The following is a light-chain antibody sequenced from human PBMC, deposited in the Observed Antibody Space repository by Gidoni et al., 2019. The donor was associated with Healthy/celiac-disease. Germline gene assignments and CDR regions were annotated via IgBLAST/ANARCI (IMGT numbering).Light chain of an antibody. V-gene: IGLV2-14*01. CDR2: DVS. CDR1: SRDVGGYNY. Sequence: SALPQPASVSGSPGQSITISCTGTSRDVGGYNYVPWYQQHPGNAPKLLIYDVSNRPSGVSNRFSGSKSGNTASLTISGRQAEDEADYYCSSYTSSSPPHYVFGTGTKVTVL. J-gene: IGLJ1*01. CDR3: SSYTSSSPPHYV.